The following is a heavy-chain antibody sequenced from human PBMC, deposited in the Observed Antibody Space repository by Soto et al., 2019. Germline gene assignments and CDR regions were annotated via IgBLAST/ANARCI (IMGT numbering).Heavy chain of an antibody. J-gene: IGHJ5*02. CDR3: ATAHCGSGSPVAVVWFDP. CDR1: GYTFTSYA. D-gene: IGHD3-10*01. V-gene: IGHV1-3*01. Sequence: QVQLVQSGAEVKKPGASVKVSCKASGYTFTSYAMHWVRQAPGQRLEWMGWLNAGNGNTKYSQKFQGRVTITRDTSASTAYMELSSLRSEDTAVYYCATAHCGSGSPVAVVWFDPWGQGTLVTVSS. CDR2: LNAGNGNT.